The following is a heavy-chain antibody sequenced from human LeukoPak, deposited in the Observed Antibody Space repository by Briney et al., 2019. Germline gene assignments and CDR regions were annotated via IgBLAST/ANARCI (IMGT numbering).Heavy chain of an antibody. D-gene: IGHD3-22*01. CDR2: ISYDGLTQ. CDR3: AKGYNYDSSGYYRYYFDY. V-gene: IGHV3-30-3*01. CDR1: GFTFSAYT. J-gene: IGHJ4*02. Sequence: GGSLRLSCAASGFTFSAYTMHWVRQAPGKGLEWVSLISYDGLTQYYADSVKGRFTISRDNSKNTLYLQMNSLRAEDSAVYYCAKGYNYDSSGYYRYYFDYWGQGTLVTVSS.